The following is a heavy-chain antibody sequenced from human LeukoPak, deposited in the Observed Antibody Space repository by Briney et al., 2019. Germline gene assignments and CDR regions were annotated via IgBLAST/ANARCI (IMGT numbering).Heavy chain of an antibody. CDR2: ISSSSSYI. CDR3: ARDIPSLNWNSLDYYFDY. J-gene: IGHJ4*02. CDR1: GFTFSSYS. V-gene: IGHV3-21*01. Sequence: KAGGSLRLSCAASGFTFSSYSMNWVRQAPGKGLEWVSSISSSSSYIYYADSVKGRFTISRDNAKNSLYLQMNSLRAEDTAVYYCARDIPSLNWNSLDYYFDYWGQGTLVTVSS. D-gene: IGHD1-7*01.